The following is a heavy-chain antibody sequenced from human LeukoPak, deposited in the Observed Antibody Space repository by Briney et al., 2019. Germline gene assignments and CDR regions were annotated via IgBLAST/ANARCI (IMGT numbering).Heavy chain of an antibody. J-gene: IGHJ4*02. CDR2: IYYSGST. Sequence: PSETLSLTCTVSGGSISSSSYYWGWIRQPPGKGLEWIGSIYYSGSTYYNPSLKSRVTISVDTSKNQFSLKLSSVTAADTAVYYCARDLGYCSGGSCDSNLFDYWGQGTLVTVSS. D-gene: IGHD2-15*01. CDR3: ARDLGYCSGGSCDSNLFDY. V-gene: IGHV4-39*07. CDR1: GGSISSSSYY.